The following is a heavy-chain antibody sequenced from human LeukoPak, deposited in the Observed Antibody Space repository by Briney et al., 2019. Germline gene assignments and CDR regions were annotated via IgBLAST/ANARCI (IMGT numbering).Heavy chain of an antibody. Sequence: ASVKVSCKASGYPFTSYGISWVRQAPGQGLEWMGWIGADNSYTNYAQKVQGRVTMTTDTSTSTAYMELKSLRSDDTAVYYCARGANMVRGVIIKRDAYFDYWGQGTLVTVSS. V-gene: IGHV1-18*01. CDR3: ARGANMVRGVIIKRDAYFDY. D-gene: IGHD3-10*01. CDR1: GYPFTSYG. CDR2: IGADNSYT. J-gene: IGHJ4*02.